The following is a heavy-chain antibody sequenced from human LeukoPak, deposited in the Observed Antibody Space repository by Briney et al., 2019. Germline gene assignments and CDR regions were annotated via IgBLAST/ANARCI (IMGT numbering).Heavy chain of an antibody. Sequence: GGSLRLSCAASGFTFSSYAMSWVRQAPEKGLEWVSAISGSGGSTYYADSVKGRFTISRDNSKNTLYLQMNSLRAEDTAVYYCAKEGLDYYGSGSLDYWGQGTLVTVSS. CDR2: ISGSGGST. D-gene: IGHD3-10*01. CDR1: GFTFSSYA. CDR3: AKEGLDYYGSGSLDY. V-gene: IGHV3-23*01. J-gene: IGHJ4*02.